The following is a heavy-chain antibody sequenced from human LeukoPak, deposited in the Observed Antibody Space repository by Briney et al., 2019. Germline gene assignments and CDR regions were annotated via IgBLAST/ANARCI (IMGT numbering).Heavy chain of an antibody. V-gene: IGHV3-73*01. CDR1: AFTFSGST. Sequence: GGSLKLSCAASAFTFSGSTMHWVRPASGKWLEWVGRIRSKANSYATAYAASVKGRFTISRDDSKNTAYLQMNSLKTEDTAVYYCTTVITTMVWGQGTLVTVSS. CDR2: IRSKANSYAT. D-gene: IGHD5-18*01. J-gene: IGHJ4*02. CDR3: TTVITTMV.